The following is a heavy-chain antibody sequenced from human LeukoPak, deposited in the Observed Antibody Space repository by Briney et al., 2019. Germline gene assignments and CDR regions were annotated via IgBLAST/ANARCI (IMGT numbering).Heavy chain of an antibody. D-gene: IGHD6-13*01. J-gene: IGHJ6*02. Sequence: GGSLRLSCAASGFTFSSYAMSWVRQAPGKGLEWVSAISGSGGSTYYADSVKGRFTISRDNSKNTLYLQMNSLRAGDTAVYYCAIHSSSWFPYGMDVWGQGTTVTVSS. CDR3: AIHSSSWFPYGMDV. CDR1: GFTFSSYA. CDR2: ISGSGGST. V-gene: IGHV3-23*01.